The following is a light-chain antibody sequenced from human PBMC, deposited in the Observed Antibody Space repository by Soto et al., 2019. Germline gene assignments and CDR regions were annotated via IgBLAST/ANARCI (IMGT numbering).Light chain of an antibody. V-gene: IGKV3-15*01. CDR1: QSVSSN. CDR2: AAS. CDR3: EQYNNWPKT. Sequence: EIVMTQSPATLSVSPGERATLSCRASQSVSSNLAWYQQKPGQAPRLLIYAASTRATGIPARFSGSGSGTEFTLTIRRLQSEDFAVYYCEQYNNWPKTFGQGTKVEIK. J-gene: IGKJ1*01.